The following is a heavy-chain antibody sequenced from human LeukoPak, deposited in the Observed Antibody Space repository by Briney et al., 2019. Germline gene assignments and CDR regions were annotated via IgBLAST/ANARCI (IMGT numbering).Heavy chain of an antibody. CDR1: GGSISSYY. CDR3: ARVYDILTGYYNENWFDP. Sequence: SETLSLTCTVSGGSISSYYWGWIRQPAGKGLEWIGRIYTSGSTNYNPSLKSRVTMSVDTSKNQFSLKLSSVTAADTAVYYCARVYDILTGYYNENWFDPWGQGTLVTVSS. V-gene: IGHV4-4*07. J-gene: IGHJ5*02. CDR2: IYTSGST. D-gene: IGHD3-9*01.